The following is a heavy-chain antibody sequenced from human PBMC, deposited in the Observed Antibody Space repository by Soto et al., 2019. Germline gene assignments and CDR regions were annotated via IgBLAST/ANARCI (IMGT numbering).Heavy chain of an antibody. Sequence: QVQLQESGPGLVKPSETLSLTCTVSGDSISSYYWSWIRQPPGKGLEWVGYISYTGSTIYNPSLESRATISLDTSKNRVSLSLNSVTVADTAVYYCARVGELPVWFDPWGRGTLVTVSS. D-gene: IGHD3-10*01. V-gene: IGHV4-59*13. CDR2: ISYTGST. CDR3: ARVGELPVWFDP. J-gene: IGHJ5*02. CDR1: GDSISSYY.